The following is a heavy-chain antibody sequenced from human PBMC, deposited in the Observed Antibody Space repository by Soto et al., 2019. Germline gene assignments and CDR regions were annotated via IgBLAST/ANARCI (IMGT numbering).Heavy chain of an antibody. Sequence: QVQLVQSGVEVKKPGASVKVSCKASGYTFPNYGINWVRQAPGQGLEWMGWISAYNGNTDYAQKLQGRVTMTTDTSTTTAYMEVTNLRSDDTAVYYCARDVTPYCGSDCYPGYFHHWGQGTLVIVSS. D-gene: IGHD2-21*02. CDR3: ARDVTPYCGSDCYPGYFHH. CDR1: GYTFPNYG. J-gene: IGHJ1*01. CDR2: ISAYNGNT. V-gene: IGHV1-18*04.